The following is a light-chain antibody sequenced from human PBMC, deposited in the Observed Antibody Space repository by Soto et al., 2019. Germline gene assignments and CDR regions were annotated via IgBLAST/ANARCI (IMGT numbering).Light chain of an antibody. CDR2: GAS. J-gene: IGKJ1*01. V-gene: IGKV3-20*01. Sequence: EIVLTQSPGTLSLSPGERATLSCRASQSVSSNYLAWYQQKPGQAPRLLIYGASSRATGIPDRISGSGSGTDFTLSSSRLEPEDFAVYYCQQFGSSRCTFGQGTKVEIK. CDR1: QSVSSNY. CDR3: QQFGSSRCT.